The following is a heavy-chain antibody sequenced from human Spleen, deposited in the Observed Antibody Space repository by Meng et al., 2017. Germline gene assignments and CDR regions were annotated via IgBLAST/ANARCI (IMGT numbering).Heavy chain of an antibody. D-gene: IGHD1-1*01. J-gene: IGHJ4*02. Sequence: QVQLRESGPGLVKPSQTLSLTCIVSGGSISSGDYHWTWIRQPPGKGLEWIGYIYYSGSTYYNPSLKSRLTILLDTSKKQFSLRLTSVTAADTAVYYCVRENWKSTIDYSGQGTPVTVSS. CDR3: VRENWKSTIDY. CDR1: GGSISSGDYH. CDR2: IYYSGST. V-gene: IGHV4-30-4*01.